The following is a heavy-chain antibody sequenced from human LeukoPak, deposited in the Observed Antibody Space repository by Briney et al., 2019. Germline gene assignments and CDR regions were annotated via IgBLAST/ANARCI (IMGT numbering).Heavy chain of an antibody. CDR1: EYSFTSYW. J-gene: IGHJ4*02. D-gene: IGHD3-22*01. V-gene: IGHV5-51*01. CDR3: ARRATDYYDSSAPREVDY. CDR2: IYPGDSDT. Sequence: GESLKISCKGSEYSFTSYWIGWVRQMPGKGLEWMGIIYPGDSDTRYSPSFQGQVTISADKSISTAYLQWSSLKASDTAMYYCARRATDYYDSSAPREVDYWGQGTLVTVSS.